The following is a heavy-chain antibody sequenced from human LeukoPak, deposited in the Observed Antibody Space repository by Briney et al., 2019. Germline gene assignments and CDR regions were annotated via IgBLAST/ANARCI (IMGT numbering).Heavy chain of an antibody. CDR1: GYSFTGYY. V-gene: IGHV1-2*02. CDR2: INPNSGGT. Sequence: ASVKVSCKASGYSFTGYYIHWVRQAPGQGLEWMGWINPNSGGTNYAQKFQGRVTMTRDTSISTAYMELSRLRSDDTAVYYCARGDTAMVIDYYYYYGMDVWGQGTTVTVSS. D-gene: IGHD5-18*01. CDR3: ARGDTAMVIDYYYYYGMDV. J-gene: IGHJ6*02.